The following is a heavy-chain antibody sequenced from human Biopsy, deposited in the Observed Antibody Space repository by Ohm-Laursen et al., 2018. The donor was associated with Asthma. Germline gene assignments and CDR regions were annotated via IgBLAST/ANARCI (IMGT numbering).Heavy chain of an antibody. CDR2: INSVFGTT. CDR1: GGTFNTYV. V-gene: IGHV1-69*13. D-gene: IGHD2-2*01. Sequence: SVKVSCKSLGGTFNTYVIGWVRQAPGQGLEWMGGINSVFGTTTYPQKFQDRVTITADDSTSTVYMELSSLRSEDTAVYYCARKAGSCISRTCYSLDYWGQGTLVTVSS. J-gene: IGHJ4*02. CDR3: ARKAGSCISRTCYSLDY.